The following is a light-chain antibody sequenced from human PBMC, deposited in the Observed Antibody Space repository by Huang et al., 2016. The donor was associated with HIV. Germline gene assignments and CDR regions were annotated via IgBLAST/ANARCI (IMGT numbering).Light chain of an antibody. CDR1: QGLLHSNGYNY. CDR2: LGS. CDR3: MQALETPIT. V-gene: IGKV2-28*01. J-gene: IGKJ5*01. Sequence: DIVMTQSPLSLPVTPGEPASISCKSSQGLLHSNGYNYLDWYLQKPGQSPQLLISLGSNRASGVPDRFSGSGSGTYFTLKISRVEAEDVGVYYCMQALETPITFGQGTRLEIK.